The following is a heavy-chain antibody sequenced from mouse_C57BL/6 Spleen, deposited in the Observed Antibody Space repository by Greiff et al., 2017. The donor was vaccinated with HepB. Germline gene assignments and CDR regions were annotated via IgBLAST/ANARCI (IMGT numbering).Heavy chain of an antibody. CDR2: ICTGGGT. V-gene: IGHV2-9-1*01. CDR1: GFSLTSYA. D-gene: IGHD2-4*01. J-gene: IGHJ4*01. Sequence: QVQLKESGPGLVAPSQCLSISCTASGFSLTSYAISWVRQPPGKGLEWLGVICTGGGTNYNSAIKSRLSISKDNSKSQVFLKMNSLQTDDTARYYCASYDYENAMDYWGQGTSVTVSS. CDR3: ASYDYENAMDY.